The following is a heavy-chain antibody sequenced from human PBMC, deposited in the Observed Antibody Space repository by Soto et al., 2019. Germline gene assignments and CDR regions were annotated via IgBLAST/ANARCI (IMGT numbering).Heavy chain of an antibody. CDR2: INADNGNT. J-gene: IGHJ4*02. D-gene: IGHD3-22*01. V-gene: IGHV1-3*01. Sequence: QVQLVQSGAEVKKPGAAVKVSCKASGYTFTTYAIHWVRQAPGQSPEWMGWINADNGNTRYSQKFQGRITITRDKATGTAYMEVSSLRSDETAVYYCATDPHYYDTTGYCLDNWGQGALGTVSS. CDR3: ATDPHYYDTTGYCLDN. CDR1: GYTFTTYA.